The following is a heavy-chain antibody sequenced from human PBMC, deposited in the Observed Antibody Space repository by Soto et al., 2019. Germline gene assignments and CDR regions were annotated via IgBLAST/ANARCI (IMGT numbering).Heavy chain of an antibody. Sequence: GGSVRLSCAGSGFTFRWFGMNWVRQAPCKGLEWVARISNDGSNEYYVDSVKGRFTISRDNSKNTLYLQMDSLRAEDTAVYYCAKGEVRGIIPSYVDYWGPGTRVTVXS. J-gene: IGHJ4*02. V-gene: IGHV3-30*18. CDR2: ISNDGSNE. D-gene: IGHD3-10*01. CDR3: AKGEVRGIIPSYVDY. CDR1: GFTFRWFG.